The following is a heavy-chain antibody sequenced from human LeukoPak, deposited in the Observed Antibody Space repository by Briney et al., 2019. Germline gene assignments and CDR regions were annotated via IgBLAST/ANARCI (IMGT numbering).Heavy chain of an antibody. CDR2: IYYSGST. V-gene: IGHV4-39*07. CDR3: ARAQHGYYFYFDY. J-gene: IGHJ4*02. D-gene: IGHD3-22*01. Sequence: SETLSLTCTVSGGSISSSSYYWGWIRQPPGKGLEWIGSIYYSGSTYYNPSLKSRATISVDTSKNQFSLKLSSVTAADTAVYYCARAQHGYYFYFDYWGQGTLVTVSS. CDR1: GGSISSSSYY.